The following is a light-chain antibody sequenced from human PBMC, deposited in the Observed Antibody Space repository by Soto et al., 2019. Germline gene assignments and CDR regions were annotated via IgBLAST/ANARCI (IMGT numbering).Light chain of an antibody. V-gene: IGKV1-5*03. CDR3: QHYNSYSEE. J-gene: IGKJ1*01. CDR2: KAS. Sequence: DIQMTQSPSTLSASVGDRVSITCRASQSISPWLAWYQQKPGKAPNLLIHKASSLESGVPSRFSGSGSGTEFTLTISSLQPDDFATYYCQHYNSYSEEFGQGNKVDIK. CDR1: QSISPW.